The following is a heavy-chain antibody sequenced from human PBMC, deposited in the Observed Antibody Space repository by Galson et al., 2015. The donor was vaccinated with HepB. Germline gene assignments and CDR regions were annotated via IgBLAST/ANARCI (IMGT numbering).Heavy chain of an antibody. D-gene: IGHD3-10*01. CDR2: IYWDDDK. V-gene: IGHV2-5*02. Sequence: PALVKPTQTLTLTCTFSGFSLSTSGVGVGWIRQPPGKALEWLALIYWDDDKRYSPSLKSRLTITKDTSKNQVVLTMTNMDPVDTATYYCARSRYYYGSGSYYRFYHYYGMDVWGQGTTVTVSS. J-gene: IGHJ6*02. CDR3: ARSRYYYGSGSYYRFYHYYGMDV. CDR1: GFSLSTSGVG.